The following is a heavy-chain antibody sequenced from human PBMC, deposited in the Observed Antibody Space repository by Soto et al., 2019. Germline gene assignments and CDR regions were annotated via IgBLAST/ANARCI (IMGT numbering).Heavy chain of an antibody. Sequence: SETLSLTCAVYGGSFSGYYWSWIRQPPGKGLEWIGEINHSGSTNYNPSLKSRVTISVDTSKNQFSLKLSSVTAADTAVYYCARGGVDYYDSSGYYFSPYYFDYWGQGTLVTVSS. V-gene: IGHV4-34*01. CDR1: GGSFSGYY. CDR2: INHSGST. D-gene: IGHD3-22*01. J-gene: IGHJ4*02. CDR3: ARGGVDYYDSSGYYFSPYYFDY.